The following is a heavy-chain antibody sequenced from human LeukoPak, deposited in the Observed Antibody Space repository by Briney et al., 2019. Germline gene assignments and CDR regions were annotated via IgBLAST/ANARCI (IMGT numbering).Heavy chain of an antibody. CDR2: ISSSSSYI. CDR1: GFTFSSYR. Sequence: GGSLRLSCAASGFTFSSYRMNWVRQAPGKGLEWVSSISSSSSYIYYADSVKGRFTISRDNAKNSLYLQMNSLRAEDTAVYYCAREGIIAADDAFDIWGQGTMVTVSS. V-gene: IGHV3-21*01. CDR3: AREGIIAADDAFDI. J-gene: IGHJ3*02. D-gene: IGHD6-13*01.